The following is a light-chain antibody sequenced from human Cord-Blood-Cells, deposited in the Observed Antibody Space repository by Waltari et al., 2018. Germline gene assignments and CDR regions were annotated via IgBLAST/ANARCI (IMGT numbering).Light chain of an antibody. CDR1: SSDVGGYNY. CDR2: DVS. CDR3: SSYTSSSTQV. Sequence: QSALTQPASVSGSPGQSITISCTGTSSDVGGYNYFSWYQQAPGKAPKLMIYDVSTRPSGCSNRYSGAKSGNTASQPISGLQAEDEADYYCSSYTSSSTQVFGTGTKVTVL. V-gene: IGLV2-14*01. J-gene: IGLJ1*01.